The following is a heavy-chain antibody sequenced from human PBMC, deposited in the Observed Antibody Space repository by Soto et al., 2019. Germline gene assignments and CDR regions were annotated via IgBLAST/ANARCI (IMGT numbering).Heavy chain of an antibody. V-gene: IGHV3-15*01. CDR3: TTDRPRRYYYDSRGYDY. J-gene: IGHJ4*02. Sequence: GGSLRLSCAASGFTFSNAWMSWVRQAPGKGLEWVGRIKSKTDGGTTDYAAPVKGRFTISRDDSKNTLYLQMNSLKTEDTAVYYCTTDRPRRYYYDSRGYDYWGQGTLVTVSS. D-gene: IGHD3-22*01. CDR1: GFTFSNAW. CDR2: IKSKTDGGTT.